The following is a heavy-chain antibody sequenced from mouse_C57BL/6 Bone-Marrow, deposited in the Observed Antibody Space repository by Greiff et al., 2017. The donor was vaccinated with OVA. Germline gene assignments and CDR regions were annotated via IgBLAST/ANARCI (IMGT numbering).Heavy chain of an antibody. J-gene: IGHJ2*01. D-gene: IGHD1-1*01. CDR3: ASYYGSSSFDY. CDR1: GYSITSGYY. V-gene: IGHV3-6*01. CDR2: ISYDGTN. Sequence: EVHLVESGPGLVKPSQSLSLTCSVTGYSITSGYYWNWIRQFPGNKLEWMGYISYDGTNNYNPSLKNRISITRDTSKNQFFLKLNSVTTEDTATYDCASYYGSSSFDYWGQGTTLTVSS.